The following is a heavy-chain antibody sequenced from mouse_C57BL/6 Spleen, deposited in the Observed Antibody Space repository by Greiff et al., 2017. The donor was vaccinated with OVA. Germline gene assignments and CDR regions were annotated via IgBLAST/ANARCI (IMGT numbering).Heavy chain of an antibody. CDR2: INPNYGTT. CDR3: ANSNYVDYYAMDY. Sequence: VHVKQSGPELVKPGASVQISCKASGYSFTDYTMNWVKQSNGKSLEWIGVINPNYGTTSYNQKFKGKATLTVDQSSSTAYMQLNSLTSEDSAVYYCANSNYVDYYAMDYWGQGTSVTVSS. D-gene: IGHD2-5*01. CDR1: GYSFTDYT. J-gene: IGHJ4*01. V-gene: IGHV1-39*01.